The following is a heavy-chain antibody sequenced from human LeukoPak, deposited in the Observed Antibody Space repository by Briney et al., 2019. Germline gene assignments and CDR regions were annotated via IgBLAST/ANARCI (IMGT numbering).Heavy chain of an antibody. CDR3: ARDGTVAAAGLDY. J-gene: IGHJ4*02. Sequence: GGSLRLSCAASGFTFDDYAMHWVRQAPGKGLEWVSGISWNSGNIGYADSVKGRFTISRDNAKNCLYLQMNSLRAEDTAVYYCARDGTVAAAGLDYWGQGTLVTVSS. CDR1: GFTFDDYA. V-gene: IGHV3-9*01. CDR2: ISWNSGNI. D-gene: IGHD6-13*01.